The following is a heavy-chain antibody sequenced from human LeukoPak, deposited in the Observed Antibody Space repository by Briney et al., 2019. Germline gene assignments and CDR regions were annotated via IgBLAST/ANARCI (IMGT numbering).Heavy chain of an antibody. CDR3: ARWGDYYDSSGYYFPAPFDY. J-gene: IGHJ4*02. Sequence: PGGSLRLSCAASGFTFSSYSMNWVRQAPGKGLEWVSSISSSSSYIYYADSVKGRFTISRDNAKNSLYLQMNSLRAEDTAVYYCARWGDYYDSSGYYFPAPFDYWGQGTLVTVSS. CDR2: ISSSSSYI. V-gene: IGHV3-21*01. D-gene: IGHD3-22*01. CDR1: GFTFSSYS.